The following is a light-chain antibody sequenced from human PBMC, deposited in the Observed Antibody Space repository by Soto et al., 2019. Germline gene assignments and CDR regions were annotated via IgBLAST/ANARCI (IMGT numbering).Light chain of an antibody. CDR2: GAS. V-gene: IGKV3-15*01. Sequence: EIVMTQSPATLSVSPGERATLSCRPSKSVSSNLAWYQQKPGQAPRLLIYGASTRATGIPARFSGSGSGTEFTLTISSLQSEDFAVYYCQQYNNWPLTFGGGTKVEIK. CDR3: QQYNNWPLT. CDR1: KSVSSN. J-gene: IGKJ4*01.